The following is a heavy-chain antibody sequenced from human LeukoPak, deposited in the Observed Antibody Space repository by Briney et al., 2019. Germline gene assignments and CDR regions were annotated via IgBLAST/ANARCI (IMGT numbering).Heavy chain of an antibody. CDR1: GFTFHDYA. D-gene: IGHD3-10*01. CDR3: AKASSGSSSRPVDY. Sequence: PGGSLRLSCVASGFTFHDYAMSWVRHGPGKGLEWVSLISGDGGSASYAGSVKGRFTISRDNSKNSLYLQMNSLRTEDTAFYYCAKASSGSSSRPVDYWGQGTLVTVSS. J-gene: IGHJ4*02. CDR2: ISGDGGSA. V-gene: IGHV3-43*02.